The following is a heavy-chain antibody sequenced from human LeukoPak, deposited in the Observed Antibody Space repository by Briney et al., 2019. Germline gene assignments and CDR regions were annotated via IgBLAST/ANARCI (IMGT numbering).Heavy chain of an antibody. CDR3: AKGDSSGYYYNWFDP. CDR1: GFTFSNYW. D-gene: IGHD3-22*01. V-gene: IGHV3-9*03. Sequence: PGGSLRLSCAASGFTFSNYWMHWVRQAPGKGLEWVSGISWNSGSIGYADSVKGRFTISRDNAKNSLYLQMNSLRAEDMALYYCAKGDSSGYYYNWFDPWGQGTLVTVSS. J-gene: IGHJ5*02. CDR2: ISWNSGSI.